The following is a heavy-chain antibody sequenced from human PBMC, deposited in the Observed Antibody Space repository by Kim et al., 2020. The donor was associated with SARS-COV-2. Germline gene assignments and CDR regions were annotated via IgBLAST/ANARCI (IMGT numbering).Heavy chain of an antibody. CDR1: GFTFGDYA. J-gene: IGHJ3*02. V-gene: IGHV3-9*01. CDR2: ISWSSCGI. Sequence: GGSLRLSCAASGFTFGDYAMHWVRQAPGKGLEWVSGISWSSCGIGYADSVKGRFTISRDNAKNSLYLQMNSLGAEDTASYYCAKDIGPGPLTSAAFDICGPGTIVTLSS. CDR3: AKDIGPGPLTSAAFDI.